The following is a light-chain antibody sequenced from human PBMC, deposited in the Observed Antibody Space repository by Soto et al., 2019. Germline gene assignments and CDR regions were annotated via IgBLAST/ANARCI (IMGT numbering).Light chain of an antibody. V-gene: IGLV2-23*01. Sequence: QSALTQPASVSGSPGQAITISCTGTSSDVGSYNLVSWYQQHPGKAPKLMIYEGSKRPSGVSNRFSGSKSGSTASLTISGLQAEDEADYYCCSYAGSSTYVSGTGTKVTVL. J-gene: IGLJ1*01. CDR2: EGS. CDR3: CSYAGSSTYV. CDR1: SSDVGSYNL.